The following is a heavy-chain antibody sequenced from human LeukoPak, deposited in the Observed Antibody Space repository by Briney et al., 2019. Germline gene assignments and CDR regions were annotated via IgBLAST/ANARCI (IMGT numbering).Heavy chain of an antibody. CDR3: ARGYWARVGEPDFDY. J-gene: IGHJ4*02. Sequence: ASVKVSCKASGYTFTGYYMHWVRQAPGQGLEWMGWINPNSGGTNYAQKFQGRVTMTRDTSISTAYMELSRLRSDDTAGYYCARGYWARVGEPDFDYWGQGTLVTVSS. V-gene: IGHV1-2*02. CDR1: GYTFTGYY. D-gene: IGHD3-10*01. CDR2: INPNSGGT.